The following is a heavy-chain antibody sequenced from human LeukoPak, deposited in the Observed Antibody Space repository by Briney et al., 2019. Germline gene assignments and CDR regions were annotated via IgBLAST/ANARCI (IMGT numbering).Heavy chain of an antibody. Sequence: GGSLRLSCSASGFTFSSFAMNWVRQAPEKGLEWVSGISGSGSGRYYADSVKGRFTISRDNSKNTVYLEMNNLNAGDTAVYYCARGSRGDGAAFDIWGQGTMVTVSS. V-gene: IGHV3-23*01. J-gene: IGHJ3*02. CDR3: ARGSRGDGAAFDI. CDR2: ISGSGSGR. CDR1: GFTFSSFA. D-gene: IGHD7-27*01.